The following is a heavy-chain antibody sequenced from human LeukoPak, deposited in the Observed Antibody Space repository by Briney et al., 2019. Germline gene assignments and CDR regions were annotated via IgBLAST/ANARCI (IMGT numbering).Heavy chain of an antibody. V-gene: IGHV4-59*12. CDR2: IHYTGST. Sequence: SETLSLTCTVSGGSINSNYWSWIRPPPGQELECMVYIHYTGSTNYHTSLKSRVTITVDTTKNQFSLLLSPVTAADTAVYFCARVPYTYESSGAFDIWGQGTMVTVSS. CDR3: ARVPYTYESSGAFDI. CDR1: GGSINSNY. D-gene: IGHD3-22*01. J-gene: IGHJ3*02.